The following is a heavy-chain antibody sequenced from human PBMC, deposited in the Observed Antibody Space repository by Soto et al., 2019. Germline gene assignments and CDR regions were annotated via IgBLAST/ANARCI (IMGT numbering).Heavy chain of an antibody. CDR1: GGSISSYY. CDR2: IYYSGST. V-gene: IGHV4-59*08. J-gene: IGHJ4*02. D-gene: IGHD1-1*01. Sequence: SETLSLTCTVSGGSISSYYWSWIRQPPGKGLEWIGYIYYSGSTNYNPSLKSRVTIPVDTSNNQFSLRLSSVTAADTAVYYCARHLRRDGYNYSFDYWGQGTLVTVSS. CDR3: ARHLRRDGYNYSFDY.